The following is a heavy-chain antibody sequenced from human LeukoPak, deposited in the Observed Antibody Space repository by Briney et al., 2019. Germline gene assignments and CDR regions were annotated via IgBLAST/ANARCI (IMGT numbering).Heavy chain of an antibody. D-gene: IGHD3-22*01. J-gene: IGHJ5*02. CDR3: ARHLYYDSSGYHWFDP. Sequence: PSETLSLTCAVSGASINSYYWNWIRQSPTKGLEWIGYLYDSGSTTYNPSLKSRVTISVDTSKNQFSLKLSSVTAADTAVYYCARHLYYDSSGYHWFDPWGQGTLVTASS. V-gene: IGHV4-59*08. CDR2: LYDSGST. CDR1: GASINSYY.